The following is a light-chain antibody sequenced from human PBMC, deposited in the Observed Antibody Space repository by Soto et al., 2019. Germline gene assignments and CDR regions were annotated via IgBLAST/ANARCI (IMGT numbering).Light chain of an antibody. V-gene: IGKV3-15*01. J-gene: IGKJ3*01. CDR3: QQYNNWPLFT. Sequence: EIVMTQSPATLSVSPGERATLSCRASQSVSSNLAWYQQKPGQAPRLLIYGASTRATDIPGRFSGSGSGTAFTLTISSLQSEDFAVYYCQQYNNWPLFTFGPGTKVDIK. CDR2: GAS. CDR1: QSVSSN.